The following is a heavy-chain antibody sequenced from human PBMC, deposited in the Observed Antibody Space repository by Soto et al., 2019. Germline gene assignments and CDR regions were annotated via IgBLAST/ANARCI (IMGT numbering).Heavy chain of an antibody. V-gene: IGHV1-2*04. J-gene: IGHJ3*02. CDR3: ARWGAIVVVTATNDAFDI. CDR1: GYTFTGYY. CDR2: INPNSGGT. Sequence: AASVKVSCKASGYTFTGYYMHWVRQAPGQGLEWMGWINPNSGGTNYAQKFQGWVTITRDESISTAYMELSSLRSEDTAVYYCARWGAIVVVTATNDAFDIWGQGTMVTVSS. D-gene: IGHD2-21*02.